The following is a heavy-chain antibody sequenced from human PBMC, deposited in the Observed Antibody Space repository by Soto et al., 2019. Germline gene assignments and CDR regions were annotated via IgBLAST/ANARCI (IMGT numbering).Heavy chain of an antibody. J-gene: IGHJ4*02. V-gene: IGHV3-15*01. CDR1: GFTFSHAW. D-gene: IGHD1-26*01. Sequence: EVPLVESGGGLVKPGGSLRLSCAASGFTFSHAWMSWVRQAPGKGLEWVGRIKSKTDGGTTDYAAPVNGRFTISRDDSKNKLYLQMNSRKTEDKGVYYCTALKWEDRPGDFDYWGQGTLVTVSS. CDR3: TALKWEDRPGDFDY. CDR2: IKSKTDGGTT.